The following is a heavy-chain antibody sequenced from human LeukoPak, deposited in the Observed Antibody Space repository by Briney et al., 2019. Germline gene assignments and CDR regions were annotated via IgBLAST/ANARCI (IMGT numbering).Heavy chain of an antibody. J-gene: IGHJ6*03. V-gene: IGHV3-53*01. CDR3: ARLTKNDSGTYRFGKKKRGYMDV. Sequence: GGSLRLSCAASGFTVSSNYMSWVRQAPGKGLEWVSVIYSGGSTYYADSVKGRFTISRDNSKSTLYIQMNSLRAEDTAVYYCARLTKNDSGTYRFGKKKRGYMDVWGKGTTVTISS. CDR2: IYSGGST. CDR1: GFTVSSNY. D-gene: IGHD3-10*01.